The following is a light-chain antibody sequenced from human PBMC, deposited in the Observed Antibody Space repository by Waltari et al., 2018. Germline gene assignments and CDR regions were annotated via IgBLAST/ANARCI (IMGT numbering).Light chain of an antibody. Sequence: QSALTQPRSVSGSPGQSVTISCTGTSSDVGSYNYVSWYKQYPGNVPKLLSYDVSKRPSGVPDRFSGSKSGNTASLTISGLQAEDEADYYCCSYAGSYVVFGGGTKLTVL. J-gene: IGLJ2*01. V-gene: IGLV2-11*01. CDR1: SSDVGSYNY. CDR3: CSYAGSYVV. CDR2: DVS.